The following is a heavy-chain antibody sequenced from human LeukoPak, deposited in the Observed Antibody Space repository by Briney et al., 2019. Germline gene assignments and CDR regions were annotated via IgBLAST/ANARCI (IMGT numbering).Heavy chain of an antibody. Sequence: SGPALVKPTQTLTLTCTFSGFSLRTSGMCVSWIRQPPGKALEWLARINWDDDKYYSTSLKTRLTISKDTSKNQVVLTMTNMDPVDTATYYCARQYSSGWYWNYWGQGTLVTVSS. CDR1: GFSLRTSGMC. J-gene: IGHJ4*02. V-gene: IGHV2-70*11. CDR3: ARQYSSGWYWNY. CDR2: INWDDDK. D-gene: IGHD6-13*01.